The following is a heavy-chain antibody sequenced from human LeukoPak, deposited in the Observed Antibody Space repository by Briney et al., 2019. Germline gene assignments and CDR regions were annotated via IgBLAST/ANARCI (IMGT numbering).Heavy chain of an antibody. J-gene: IGHJ4*02. D-gene: IGHD2-15*01. CDR2: ISGSGGST. Sequence: GGSLRLSCAASGLTFSSYAMSWVRQAPGKGLEWVSAISGSGGSTYYADSMKGRFTISRDNSKNTLYLQMNSLRAEDTAVYYCAKDAISPVCSGGSCCAGGFDYWGQGTLVTVSS. CDR3: AKDAISPVCSGGSCCAGGFDY. CDR1: GLTFSSYA. V-gene: IGHV3-23*01.